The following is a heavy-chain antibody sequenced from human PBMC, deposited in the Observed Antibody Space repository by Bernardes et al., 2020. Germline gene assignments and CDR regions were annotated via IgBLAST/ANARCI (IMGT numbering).Heavy chain of an antibody. CDR3: ARYCSSTSCSPRKGYYYYYMDV. V-gene: IGHV4-34*01. CDR1: GVSFSGYY. D-gene: IGHD2-2*01. J-gene: IGHJ6*03. CDR2: INHSGST. Sequence: SQTLSLTCAVYGVSFSGYYWSWIRQPPGKGLEWIGEINHSGSTNYNPSLKSRVTISVDTSKNQFSLKLSSVTAADTAVYYCARYCSSTSCSPRKGYYYYYMDVWGKGTTVTVSS.